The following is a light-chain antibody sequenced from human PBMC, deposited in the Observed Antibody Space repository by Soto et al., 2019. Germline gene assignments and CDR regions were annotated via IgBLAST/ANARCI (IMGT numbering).Light chain of an antibody. CDR2: EVS. CDR1: SSDVGGYNY. J-gene: IGLJ3*02. V-gene: IGLV2-14*01. Sequence: QSVLTQPVSVSGSPGQSITISCTGTSSDVGGYNYVSWYQQHRGKAPKLMIYEVSNRPSGVSNRFSGSKSANTASLTISGLQAEDEADYYCSSYTFSSTLVFGGGTKVTVL. CDR3: SSYTFSSTLV.